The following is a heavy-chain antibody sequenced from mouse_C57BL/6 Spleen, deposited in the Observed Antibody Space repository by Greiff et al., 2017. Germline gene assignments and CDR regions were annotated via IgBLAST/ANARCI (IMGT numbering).Heavy chain of an antibody. CDR2: SRNKANDYTT. CDR1: GFTFSDFY. D-gene: IGHD1-1*01. CDR3: ARNGYYVAMDC. J-gene: IGHJ4*01. V-gene: IGHV7-1*01. Sequence: EVKLVESGGGLVQSGRSLRLSCATSGFTFSDFYMEWVRQAPGKGLEWIAASRNKANDYTTEYSSSVKGRFIVARDTSQSILYLQMNALRAEDTAIYYCARNGYYVAMDCWGQGTSVTVSS.